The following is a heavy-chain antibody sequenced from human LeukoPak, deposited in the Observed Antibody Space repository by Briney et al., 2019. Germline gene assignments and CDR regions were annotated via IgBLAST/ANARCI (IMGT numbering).Heavy chain of an antibody. CDR1: GGSISSYY. CDR3: ARHDSAYNWLDP. CDR2: IYYSGST. J-gene: IGHJ5*02. V-gene: IGHV4-59*08. D-gene: IGHD2-21*01. Sequence: PSETLSLTCTVSGGSISSYYWSWIRQPPGKGLEWIGYIYYSGSTNYNPSLKSRVTISVDTSKDQFSLKLSSVTAADTAVYYCARHDSAYNWLDPWGQGTLVTVSS.